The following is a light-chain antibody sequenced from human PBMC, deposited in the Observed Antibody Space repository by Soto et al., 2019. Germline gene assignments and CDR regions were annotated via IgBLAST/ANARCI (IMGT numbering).Light chain of an antibody. J-gene: IGLJ2*01. V-gene: IGLV1-47*01. CDR1: SSNMGSNY. Sequence: QSVLTQPPSASGTPGQRVTISCSGSSSNMGSNYVYWYQQLPGTAPKLLIYRNNQRPSGVPDRFSGSKSGTSASLAISGLRSEDEADYYCAAWDDSLSGVVFGGGTKLTGL. CDR2: RNN. CDR3: AAWDDSLSGVV.